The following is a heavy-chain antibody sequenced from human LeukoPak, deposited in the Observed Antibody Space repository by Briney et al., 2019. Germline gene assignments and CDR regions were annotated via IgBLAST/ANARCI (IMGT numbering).Heavy chain of an antibody. D-gene: IGHD3-10*01. CDR2: IKRDGSDK. J-gene: IGHJ6*02. V-gene: IGHV3-7*01. CDR1: GFAFSTSW. Sequence: GGSLRLSCAASGFAFSTSWMSWVRQAPGKGLEWVANIKRDGSDKYYVDSVKGRFTISKDNAKNLLFLQMNSLRAEDTAVYYCARDYSSGIFYGMDVWGPGTTVTVSS. CDR3: ARDYSSGIFYGMDV.